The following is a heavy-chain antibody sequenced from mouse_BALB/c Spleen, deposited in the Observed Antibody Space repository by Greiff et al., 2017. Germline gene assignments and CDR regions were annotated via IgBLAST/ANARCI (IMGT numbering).Heavy chain of an antibody. V-gene: IGHV1-5*01. CDR3: TRSSYYGTKDYAMDY. CDR2: IYPGNSDT. D-gene: IGHD2-1*01. J-gene: IGHJ4*01. Sequence: EVKLQESGTVLARPGASVKMSCKASGYTFTSYWMHWVKQRPGQGLEWIGAIYPGNSDTSYNQKFKGKAKLTAVTSTSTAYMELSSLTNEDSAVYYCTRSSYYGTKDYAMDYWGQGTSVTVSS. CDR1: GYTFTSYW.